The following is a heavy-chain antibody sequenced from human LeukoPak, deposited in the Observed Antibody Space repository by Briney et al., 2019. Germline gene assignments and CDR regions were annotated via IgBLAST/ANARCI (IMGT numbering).Heavy chain of an antibody. D-gene: IGHD5-12*01. Sequence: ASVKVSCKASGYTFTGYYMHWVRQVPGQGLEWMGWINPNSGGTNYAQKFQGRVTMTRDTSISTAYMELSRLRSDDTAVYYCARGARGYSGYDYRRGFDYYYYYMDVWGKGTTVTVSS. CDR1: GYTFTGYY. V-gene: IGHV1-2*02. CDR3: ARGARGYSGYDYRRGFDYYYYYMDV. J-gene: IGHJ6*03. CDR2: INPNSGGT.